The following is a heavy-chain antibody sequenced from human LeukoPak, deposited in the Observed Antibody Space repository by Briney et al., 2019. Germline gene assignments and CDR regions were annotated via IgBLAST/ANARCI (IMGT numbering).Heavy chain of an antibody. V-gene: IGHV5-51*01. Sequence: GESLKISCKGSGYRFTSYWIGWVRPMPGKGLEWMGIIYPGGSDTRYSPSFQGQVTISADKSISTAYLQWSSLKASDTAMYYCARHPRGVAARQDYYYYYMDVWGKGTTVTVSS. CDR1: GYRFTSYW. D-gene: IGHD6-6*01. CDR2: IYPGGSDT. J-gene: IGHJ6*03. CDR3: ARHPRGVAARQDYYYYYMDV.